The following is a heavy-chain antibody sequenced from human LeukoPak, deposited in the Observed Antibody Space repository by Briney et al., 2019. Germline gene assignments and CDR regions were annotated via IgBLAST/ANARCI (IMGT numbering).Heavy chain of an antibody. Sequence: SVKVSCKASGGTFSSYAISWVRQAPGQGLEWMGRIIPIFGTANYARKFQGRVTITTDESTSTAYMELSSLRSEDTAVYYCARDGGYGSGSIYYYYYMDVWGKGTTVTVSS. V-gene: IGHV1-69*05. CDR3: ARDGGYGSGSIYYYYYMDV. CDR1: GGTFSSYA. D-gene: IGHD3-10*01. CDR2: IIPIFGTA. J-gene: IGHJ6*03.